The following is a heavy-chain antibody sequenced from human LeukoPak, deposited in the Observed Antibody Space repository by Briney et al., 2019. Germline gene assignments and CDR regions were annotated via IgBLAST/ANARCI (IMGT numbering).Heavy chain of an antibody. CDR3: ARVPPGIAGMDV. CDR1: GGSFSGYY. D-gene: IGHD6-13*01. J-gene: IGHJ6*02. Sequence: PSETLSLTCAVYGGSFSGYYWSWIRQPPGKGLEWIGEINHSGSTNYNPSLKSRVTISVDTSKNQFSLKLSSVTAADTAVYYCARVPPGIAGMDVWGQGTTVTVSS. CDR2: INHSGST. V-gene: IGHV4-34*01.